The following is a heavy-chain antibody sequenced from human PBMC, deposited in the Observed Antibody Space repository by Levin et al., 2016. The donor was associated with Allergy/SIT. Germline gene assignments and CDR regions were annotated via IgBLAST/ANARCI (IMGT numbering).Heavy chain of an antibody. D-gene: IGHD2-2*01. CDR2: ISAYNGNT. J-gene: IGHJ5*02. Sequence: ASVKVSCKASGYTFTSYGISWVRQAPGQGLEWMGWISAYNGNTNYAQKLQGRVTMTTDTSTSTAYMELRSLRSDDTAVYYCARDGALGGIVVVPAAWFDPWGQGTLVTVSS. CDR1: GYTFTSYG. V-gene: IGHV1-18*01. CDR3: ARDGALGGIVVVPAAWFDP.